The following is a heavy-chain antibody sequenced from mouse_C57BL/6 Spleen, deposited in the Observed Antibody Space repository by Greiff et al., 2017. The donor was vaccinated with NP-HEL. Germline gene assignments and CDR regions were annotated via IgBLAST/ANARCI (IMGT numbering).Heavy chain of an antibody. V-gene: IGHV5-4*01. CDR2: ISDGGSYT. CDR1: GFTFSSYA. D-gene: IGHD1-1*01. CDR3: ARDQNYYGSSSFAY. J-gene: IGHJ3*01. Sequence: EVQGVESGGGLVKPGGSLKLSCAASGFTFSSYAMSWVRQTPEKRLEWVATISDGGSYTYYPDNVKGRFTISRDNAKNNLYLQMSHLKSEDTAMYYCARDQNYYGSSSFAYWGQGTLVTVSA.